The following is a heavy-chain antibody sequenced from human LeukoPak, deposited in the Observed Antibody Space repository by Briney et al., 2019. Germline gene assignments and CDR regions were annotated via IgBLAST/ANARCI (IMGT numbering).Heavy chain of an antibody. CDR3: ARGATTVTTPFDY. CDR2: IYHSGST. Sequence: SQTLSLTCAVSGGSISSGGYSWSWIRQPPGKGLEWIGYIYHSGSTYYNPSLKSRVTISVDTSKNQFSLKLSSVTAADTAVYYCARGATTVTTPFDYWGQGTLVTVSS. CDR1: GGSISSGGYS. J-gene: IGHJ4*02. D-gene: IGHD4-17*01. V-gene: IGHV4-30-2*01.